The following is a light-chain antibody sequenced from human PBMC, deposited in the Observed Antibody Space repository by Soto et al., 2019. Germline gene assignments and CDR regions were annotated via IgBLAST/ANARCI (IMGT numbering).Light chain of an antibody. CDR2: GAS. V-gene: IGKV3-20*01. Sequence: EIVLTQSPGTLSLSPGERATLSCRASQTVYNGFLAWYQQKPGQAPRLLIYGASSGATGIPDRFSGSGSGTDFTLTISSLEPEDFAVYYCQQYVSSPRTFGQGTKVDIK. CDR1: QTVYNGF. CDR3: QQYVSSPRT. J-gene: IGKJ1*01.